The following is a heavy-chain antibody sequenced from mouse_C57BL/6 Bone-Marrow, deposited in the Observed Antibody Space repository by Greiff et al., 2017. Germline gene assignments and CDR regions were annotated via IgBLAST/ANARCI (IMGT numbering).Heavy chain of an antibody. CDR3: ARNLDGNYVGYFDV. Sequence: VQLVESGPGLVAPSQSLSITCTVSGFSLTSYAISWVRQPPGKGLEWLGVIWTGGGTNYNSALKSRLSISKDNSKSQVFLKMNSLQTDDTARYYCARNLDGNYVGYFDVLGTGTTVTVSS. CDR2: IWTGGGT. J-gene: IGHJ1*03. V-gene: IGHV2-9-1*01. CDR1: GFSLTSYA. D-gene: IGHD2-1*01.